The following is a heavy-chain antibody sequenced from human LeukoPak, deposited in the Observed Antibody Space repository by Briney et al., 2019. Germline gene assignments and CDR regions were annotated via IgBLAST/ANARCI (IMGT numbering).Heavy chain of an antibody. V-gene: IGHV4-34*01. D-gene: IGHD2-2*01. CDR3: AILVVPAAMIGWFDP. CDR1: GGSFSGYY. CDR2: INHSGST. J-gene: IGHJ5*02. Sequence: RPSETLSLTCAVYGGSFSGYYWSWIRQPPEKGLEWIGEINHSGSTNYNPSLKSRVTISVDTSKNQFSLKLSSVTAADTAVYYCAILVVPAAMIGWFDPWGQGTLVTVSS.